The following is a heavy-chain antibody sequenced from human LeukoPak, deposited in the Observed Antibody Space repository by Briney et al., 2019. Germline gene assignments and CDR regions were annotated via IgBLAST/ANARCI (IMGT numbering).Heavy chain of an antibody. Sequence: SETLSLTCTVSGYSISSGYYWGWIRQPPGKGLKWIGSIYHSGSTYYNPSLKSRVTISVDTSKNQFSLKLSSVTAADTAVYYCARTICTNGVCDDYWGQGTLVTVSS. CDR1: GYSISSGYY. CDR2: IYHSGST. J-gene: IGHJ4*02. D-gene: IGHD2-8*01. V-gene: IGHV4-38-2*02. CDR3: ARTICTNGVCDDY.